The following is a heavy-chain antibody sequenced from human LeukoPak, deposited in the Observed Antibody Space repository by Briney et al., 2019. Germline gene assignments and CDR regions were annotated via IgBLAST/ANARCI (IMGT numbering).Heavy chain of an antibody. D-gene: IGHD3-9*01. J-gene: IGHJ4*02. Sequence: GGSLRLSCAAAGFTFSSYAMSWVRQAPGKGLEWVSAISGSGGSTYYADSVKGRFTISRDNSKNTLYLQMNSLRAEDTAVYYCAKVENYDILPGPDYFDYWGQGTLVTVSS. CDR1: GFTFSSYA. CDR2: ISGSGGST. V-gene: IGHV3-23*01. CDR3: AKVENYDILPGPDYFDY.